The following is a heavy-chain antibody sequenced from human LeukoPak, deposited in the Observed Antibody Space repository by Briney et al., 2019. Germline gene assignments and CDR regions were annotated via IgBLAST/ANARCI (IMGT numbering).Heavy chain of an antibody. Sequence: PSETLSPTCTVSGGSISSSSYYWGWIRQPPGKGLEWIGSIYYSGSTYYNPSLKSRVTISVDTSKSQFSLKLSSVTAADTAVYYCARHSTRSAYYDILTGSTGAFDIWGQGTMVTVSS. CDR3: ARHSTRSAYYDILTGSTGAFDI. J-gene: IGHJ3*02. CDR1: GGSISSSSYY. V-gene: IGHV4-39*01. CDR2: IYYSGST. D-gene: IGHD3-9*01.